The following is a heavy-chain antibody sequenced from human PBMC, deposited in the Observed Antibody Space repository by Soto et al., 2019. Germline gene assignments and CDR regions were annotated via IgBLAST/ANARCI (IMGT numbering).Heavy chain of an antibody. D-gene: IGHD1-26*01. J-gene: IGHJ4*02. CDR1: SYTFRTSG. CDR3: ARDGYQWDQRFCDY. CDR2: IHDDRGHT. V-gene: IGHV1-18*04. Sequence: QIQMVQSGAEMKQPGTSVKVSCQTSSYTFRTSGFSWVRQAPGEGPEWMGWIHDDRGHTNYAQKFRGRLTLTTDTYTSTIYMGLGRLRSDDTDVYYCARDGYQWDQRFCDYWGQGTLVTVSS.